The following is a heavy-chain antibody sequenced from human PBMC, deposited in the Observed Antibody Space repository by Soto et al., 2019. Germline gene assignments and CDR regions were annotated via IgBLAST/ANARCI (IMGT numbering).Heavy chain of an antibody. J-gene: IGHJ3*02. D-gene: IGHD5-12*01. V-gene: IGHV1-45*02. CDR3: VRPMLVATRDGAPFES. CDR2: ITPFNGNT. CDR1: GYTFTYRY. Sequence: ASMKDSCKASGYTFTYRYLHWARQAPGLALEWMGWITPFNGNTNFAQKFQDRVTISRERSMSTAYMELSILRSEDIVMYCCVRPMLVATRDGAPFESWGQGIMVTVSS.